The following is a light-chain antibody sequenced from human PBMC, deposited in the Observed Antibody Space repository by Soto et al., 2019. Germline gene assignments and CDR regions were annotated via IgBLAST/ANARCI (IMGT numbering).Light chain of an antibody. Sequence: EIVLTQSPCTLSLSPGERATLSCRASQSVSSSYLAWYQQKPGQAPRLLIYGASSRATGIPDRFSGSGSGTDFTLTISRLEPEDFAVHYCQQYGSSPGTFGQGTRLEIK. CDR2: GAS. J-gene: IGKJ5*01. CDR3: QQYGSSPGT. CDR1: QSVSSSY. V-gene: IGKV3-20*01.